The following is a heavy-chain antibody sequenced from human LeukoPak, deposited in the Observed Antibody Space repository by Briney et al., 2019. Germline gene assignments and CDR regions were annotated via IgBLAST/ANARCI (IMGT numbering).Heavy chain of an antibody. D-gene: IGHD5-24*01. J-gene: IGHJ4*02. CDR3: ARSRDGYRKGYYFDY. CDR2: INHSGST. Sequence: SETLSLTCAVYGGSFSGYYWSWIRQPPGKGLEWIGEINHSGSTNYNPSLKSRVTISVGTSKNQFSLKLSSVTAADTAVYYCARSRDGYRKGYYFDYWGQGTLVTVSS. CDR1: GGSFSGYY. V-gene: IGHV4-34*01.